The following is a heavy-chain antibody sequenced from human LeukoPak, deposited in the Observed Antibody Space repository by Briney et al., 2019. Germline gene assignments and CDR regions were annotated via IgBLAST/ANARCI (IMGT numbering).Heavy chain of an antibody. V-gene: IGHV4-4*09. CDR2: IHTSGES. Sequence: SETLSRTCTGSGASIRNYYWSWIRQTPEKGLEWMGHIHTSGESRYYPSLESRLTMSIDTSRNQLSLKLTSVTAADTAVYFCARLGSYHDFWGQGALVTVSS. CDR1: GASIRNYY. CDR3: ARLGSYHDF. J-gene: IGHJ4*02. D-gene: IGHD1-26*01.